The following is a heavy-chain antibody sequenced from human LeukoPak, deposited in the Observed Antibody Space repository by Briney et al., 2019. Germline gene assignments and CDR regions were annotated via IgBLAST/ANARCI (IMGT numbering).Heavy chain of an antibody. V-gene: IGHV1-46*01. CDR1: GYTFTSYY. Sequence: GASVKVSCKASGYTFTSYYMHWVRQAPGQGLEWMGIINPSGGSTSYAQKFQGRVTMTTDTSTSTAYMELRSLRSDDTAVYYCARVVLDHYYDSSGYLGTLDYWGQGTLVTVSS. CDR3: ARVVLDHYYDSSGYLGTLDY. D-gene: IGHD3-22*01. J-gene: IGHJ4*02. CDR2: INPSGGST.